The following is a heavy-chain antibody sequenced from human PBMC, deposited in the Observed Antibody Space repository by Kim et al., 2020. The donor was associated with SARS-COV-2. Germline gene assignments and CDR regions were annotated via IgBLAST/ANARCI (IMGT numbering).Heavy chain of an antibody. CDR2: IWYDGSNK. CDR3: ARDPITFQYPEYYFDY. CDR1: GFTFSSYG. J-gene: IGHJ4*02. Sequence: GGSLRLSCAASGFTFSSYGMHWVRQAPGKGLEWVAVIWYDGSNKYYADSVKGRFTISRDNSKNTLYLQMNSLRAEDTAVYYCARDPITFQYPEYYFDYWGQGTLVTVSS. D-gene: IGHD3-16*01. V-gene: IGHV3-33*01.